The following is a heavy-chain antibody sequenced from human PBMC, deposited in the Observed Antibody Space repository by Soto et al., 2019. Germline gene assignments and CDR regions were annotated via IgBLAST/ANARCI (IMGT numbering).Heavy chain of an antibody. CDR2: ISGSGGST. J-gene: IGHJ4*02. CDR3: ANTVVLLWFGELLHRWDYDF. CDR1: GFTFSRDA. Sequence: GGSPGLSCAAPGFTFSRDAMSWVRQAPGKGLEWVSAISGSGGSTYYADSVKGRFTISRDNSKNTLYLQMNSLRAEDTAVYYCANTVVLLWFGELLHRWDYDFWGQGT. D-gene: IGHD3-10*01. V-gene: IGHV3-23*01.